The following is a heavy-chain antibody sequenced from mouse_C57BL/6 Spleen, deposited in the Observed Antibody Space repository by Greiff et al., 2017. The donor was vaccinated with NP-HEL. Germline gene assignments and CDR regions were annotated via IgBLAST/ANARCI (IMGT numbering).Heavy chain of an antibody. CDR1: GYTFTDYY. CDR2: INPNNGGT. D-gene: IGHD1-1*01. Sequence: EVKLQQSGPELVKPGASVKISCKASGYTFTDYYMNWVKQSHGKSLEWIGDINPNNGGTSYNQKFKGKATLTVDKSSSTAYMELRSLTSEDSAVYYCARGITTVVDHYYAMDDWGQGTSVTVSS. J-gene: IGHJ4*01. V-gene: IGHV1-26*01. CDR3: ARGITTVVDHYYAMDD.